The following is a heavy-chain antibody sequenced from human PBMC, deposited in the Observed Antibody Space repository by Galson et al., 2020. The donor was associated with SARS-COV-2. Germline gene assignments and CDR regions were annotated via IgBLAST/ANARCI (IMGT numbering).Heavy chain of an antibody. D-gene: IGHD2-2*01. V-gene: IGHV3-11*06. CDR2: MSSSTDTK. CDR1: GFNFSDYY. Sequence: GGSLRLSCAASGFNFSDYYMGWIRPAPGTAIEWVSNMSSSTDTKNYADPVKGRFTISRDTSKNTLYLQMNSLRAEDTAVYYCARDVLVVPAAMPDPAAYYYYYYGMDVWGQGTTVTVSS. CDR3: ARDVLVVPAAMPDPAAYYYYYYGMDV. J-gene: IGHJ6*02.